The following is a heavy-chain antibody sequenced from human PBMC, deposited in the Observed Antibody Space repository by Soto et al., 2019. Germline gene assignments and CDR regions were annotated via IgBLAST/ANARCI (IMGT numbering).Heavy chain of an antibody. CDR3: ARMASFGTLNWFDP. CDR2: MNPGSGKT. CDR1: GYTFINYD. D-gene: IGHD3-16*01. Sequence: EASVKGSCKASGYTFINYDIRWVRQATGQGLEWMGWMNPGSGKTGYANKFQGRVTMTRDASTSTAHLELSSLTSEDTAVYYCARMASFGTLNWFDPWGQGTLVTVSS. J-gene: IGHJ5*02. V-gene: IGHV1-8*02.